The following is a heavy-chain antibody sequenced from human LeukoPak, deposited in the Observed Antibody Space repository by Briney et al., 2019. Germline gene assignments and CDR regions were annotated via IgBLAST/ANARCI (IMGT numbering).Heavy chain of an antibody. D-gene: IGHD6-13*01. CDR3: ARHPYSSSFFDY. CDR1: GGSISSSSYY. J-gene: IGHJ4*02. Sequence: PSETLSLTCTVSGGSISSSSYYWGWIRQPPGKGLEWIGSIYYSGSTYYNPSLKSRVTISVDTSKNQFSLKLSSVTAADTAVYYCARHPYSSSFFDYWGQGTLVIVSS. V-gene: IGHV4-39*01. CDR2: IYYSGST.